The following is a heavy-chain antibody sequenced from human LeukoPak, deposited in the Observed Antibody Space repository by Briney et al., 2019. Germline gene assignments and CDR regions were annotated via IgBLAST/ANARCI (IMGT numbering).Heavy chain of an antibody. J-gene: IGHJ6*02. V-gene: IGHV1-69*13. CDR2: IIPIVGTT. CDR1: GGTFSSYA. Sequence: SVKVSCKASGGTFSSYAFSWVRQAPGQGLEWMGGIIPIVGTTNYAQMFQGRVTITADESTSTAYMELSSLRSEDTAVYYCATTTVIVPAATRGQHYYGMDVWGQGTTVTVSS. D-gene: IGHD2-2*01. CDR3: ATTTVIVPAATRGQHYYGMDV.